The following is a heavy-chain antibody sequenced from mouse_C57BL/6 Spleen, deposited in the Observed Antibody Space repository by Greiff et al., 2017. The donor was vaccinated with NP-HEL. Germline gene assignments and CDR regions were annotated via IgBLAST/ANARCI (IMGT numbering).Heavy chain of an antibody. CDR1: GYTFTSYW. CDR3: AREGY. J-gene: IGHJ2*01. Sequence: QVQLQQPGAELVKPGASVKLSCKASGYTFTSYWMQWVKPRPGQGLEWIGEIDPSDSSTNYNQKFKGKATLTVDTSSSTAYMQLSSLTSEDSAVYYCAREGYWGQGTTLTVSS. V-gene: IGHV1-50*01. CDR2: IDPSDSST.